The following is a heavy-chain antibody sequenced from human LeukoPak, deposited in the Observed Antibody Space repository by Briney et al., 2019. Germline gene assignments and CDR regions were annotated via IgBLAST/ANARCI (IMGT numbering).Heavy chain of an antibody. Sequence: PSQTLSLTCTVSGGSISSGDYYWSWIRQPPGKGLEWIGSIYHSGSTYYNPSLKSRVTISVDTSKNQFSLKLSSVTAADTAVYYCATDILTGYHAFDIWGQGTMVTVSS. CDR3: ATDILTGYHAFDI. D-gene: IGHD3-9*01. CDR2: IYHSGST. J-gene: IGHJ3*02. V-gene: IGHV4-30-2*03. CDR1: GGSISSGDYY.